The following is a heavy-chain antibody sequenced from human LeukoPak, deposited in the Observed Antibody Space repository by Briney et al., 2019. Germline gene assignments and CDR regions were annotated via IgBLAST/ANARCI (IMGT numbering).Heavy chain of an antibody. Sequence: GGSLRLSCAASGFTFSSYSMNWVRQAPGKGLEWVSYISSSSSTIYYADSVKGRFTISRDNSKNTLYLQMNSLRAEDTAVYYCAKDLEGATGDYWGQGTLVTVSS. CDR2: ISSSSSTI. D-gene: IGHD1-26*01. V-gene: IGHV3-48*01. CDR3: AKDLEGATGDY. CDR1: GFTFSSYS. J-gene: IGHJ4*02.